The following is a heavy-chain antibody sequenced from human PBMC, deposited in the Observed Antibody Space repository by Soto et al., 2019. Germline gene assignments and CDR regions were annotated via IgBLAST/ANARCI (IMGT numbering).Heavy chain of an antibody. CDR2: IYYSGST. CDR3: ARVPRAGKPYDFWSGYYEPGWFDP. J-gene: IGHJ5*02. Sequence: SETLSLTCPVSGGSISSGGYYWSWIRQHPGKGLEWIGYIYYSGSTYYNPSLKSRVTISVDTSKNQFSLKLSSVTAADTAVYYCARVPRAGKPYDFWSGYYEPGWFDPWGQGTLVTVSS. V-gene: IGHV4-31*03. CDR1: GGSISSGGYY. D-gene: IGHD3-3*01.